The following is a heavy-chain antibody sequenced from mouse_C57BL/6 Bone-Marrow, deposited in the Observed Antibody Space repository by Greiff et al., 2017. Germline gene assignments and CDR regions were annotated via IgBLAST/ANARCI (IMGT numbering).Heavy chain of an antibody. V-gene: IGHV1-72*01. D-gene: IGHD1-1*01. J-gene: IGHJ1*03. Sequence: QVQLKQPGAELVKPGASVKLSCKASGYTFTSYWMHWVKQRPGRGLEWIGRIDPNSGGTKYNEKFKSKATLTVDKPSSTAYMQLSSLTSEDSAVYYFARRYYGSSYGYFDVWGTGTTVTVSS. CDR1: GYTFTSYW. CDR2: IDPNSGGT. CDR3: ARRYYGSSYGYFDV.